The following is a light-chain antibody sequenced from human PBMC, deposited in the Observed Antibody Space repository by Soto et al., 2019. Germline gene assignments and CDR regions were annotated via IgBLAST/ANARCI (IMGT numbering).Light chain of an antibody. J-gene: IGKJ4*01. CDR2: DAS. CDR1: QSVSSN. Sequence: EIVMTQSPVTLSVSPGERATLSCRASQSVSSNLAWYQHKPGQAPRLLIYDASTRATGVPARFSGSGSGTEFTFTISSLQSEDLAVYYCQQYYNRPPDFGGGTKVDIK. CDR3: QQYYNRPPD. V-gene: IGKV3D-15*01.